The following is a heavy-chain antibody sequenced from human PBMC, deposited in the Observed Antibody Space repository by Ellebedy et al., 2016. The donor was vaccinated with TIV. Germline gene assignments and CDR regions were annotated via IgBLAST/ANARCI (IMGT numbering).Heavy chain of an antibody. J-gene: IGHJ4*02. V-gene: IGHV3-7*01. Sequence: GESLKISCAASGFTFSSYWMSWVRQAPGKGLEWVANIKQDGSEKHYVDSVKGRFTISRDNAKNSLYLQMNSLRAEDTAVYYCARAGYDFWSGFLFDYWGQGSLVTVSS. CDR2: IKQDGSEK. D-gene: IGHD3-3*01. CDR3: ARAGYDFWSGFLFDY. CDR1: GFTFSSYW.